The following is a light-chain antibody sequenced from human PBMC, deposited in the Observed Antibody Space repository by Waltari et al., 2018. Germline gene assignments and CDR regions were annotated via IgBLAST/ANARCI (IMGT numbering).Light chain of an antibody. CDR2: DVS. J-gene: IGLJ1*01. CDR1: SSDVGGYNY. CDR3: NSYTSSRTRV. Sequence: QSALTQPASVSGSPGQSITISCTGTSSDVGGYNYVSWYQQHPGKAPKLMIYDVSNRPSGVSNRFSGSKSANTAALTISVLQAEDEADYYCNSYTSSRTRVFGTGTRVTVL. V-gene: IGLV2-14*03.